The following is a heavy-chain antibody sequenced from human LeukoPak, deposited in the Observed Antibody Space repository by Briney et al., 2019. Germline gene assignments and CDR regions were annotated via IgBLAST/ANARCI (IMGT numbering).Heavy chain of an antibody. Sequence: ASVKVSCKASGYTFTSYGISWVRQAPGQGLEWMGWISAYNGNTNYAQKLQGRVTMTTDTSTSTAYMELRSLRSGDTAVYYCARALRGIAAAGTLGTRWFDPWGQGTLVTVSS. CDR3: ARALRGIAAAGTLGTRWFDP. J-gene: IGHJ5*02. CDR2: ISAYNGNT. CDR1: GYTFTSYG. V-gene: IGHV1-18*01. D-gene: IGHD6-13*01.